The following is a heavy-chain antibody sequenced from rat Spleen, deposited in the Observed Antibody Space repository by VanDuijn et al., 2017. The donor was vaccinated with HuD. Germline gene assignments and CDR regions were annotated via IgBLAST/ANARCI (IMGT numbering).Heavy chain of an antibody. CDR1: GFTFSDYY. V-gene: IGHV5-25*01. J-gene: IGHJ2*01. D-gene: IGHD1-4*01. Sequence: EVQVEESGGGLVQPGRSMKLSCAASGFTFSDYYMAWVRQAPKKGLEWVASISTSGVNTYYRDSVKGRFTISRDNAKSTLYLQMDSLRSEDTATYYCTRRGITHYFDYWGQGVMVTVSS. CDR2: ISTSGVNT. CDR3: TRRGITHYFDY.